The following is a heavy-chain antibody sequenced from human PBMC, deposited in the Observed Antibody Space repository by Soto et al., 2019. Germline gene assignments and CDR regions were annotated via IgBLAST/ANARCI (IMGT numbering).Heavy chain of an antibody. CDR1: GFTFSSYA. CDR2: ISSNGGST. D-gene: IGHD3-10*01. V-gene: IGHV3-64*01. J-gene: IGHJ4*02. CDR3: ARDRAGESFKGSIDY. Sequence: PGGSLRLSCAASGFTFSSYAMHWVRQAPGKGLEYVSAISSNGGSTYYANSVKGRFTISRDNAKNTLYLQMNSLRAEDTAVYYCARDRAGESFKGSIDYSGQATLVTVSS.